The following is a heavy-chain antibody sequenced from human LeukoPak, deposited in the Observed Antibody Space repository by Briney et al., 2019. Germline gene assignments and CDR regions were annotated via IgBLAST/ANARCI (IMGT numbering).Heavy chain of an antibody. D-gene: IGHD3-10*01. V-gene: IGHV3-23*01. CDR2: ISGSGGST. CDR1: GFTFSSYA. CDR3: ASLPMERLRTMVRGVIFDY. Sequence: TGGSLRLSCAASGFTFSSYAMSWVRQAPGKGLEWVSAISGSGGSTYYADSVKGRFTISRDNSKNTLYLQMNSLRAEDTAVYYCASLPMERLRTMVRGVIFDYWGQGTLVTVSS. J-gene: IGHJ4*02.